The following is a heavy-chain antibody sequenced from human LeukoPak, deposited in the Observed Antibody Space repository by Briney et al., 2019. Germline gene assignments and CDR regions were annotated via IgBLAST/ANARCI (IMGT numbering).Heavy chain of an antibody. J-gene: IGHJ5*02. V-gene: IGHV3-30*02. Sequence: GGSLRLSCAASGFAFSSYGMHWVRQAPGKGLEWVTFMQYDSYNEYYAESVKGRFTISRDNSKNTLFLHMNSLRVEDTAVYYCAKDEAGSYHKRFDAWGQGTLVSVPS. D-gene: IGHD3-10*01. CDR2: MQYDSYNE. CDR1: GFAFSSYG. CDR3: AKDEAGSYHKRFDA.